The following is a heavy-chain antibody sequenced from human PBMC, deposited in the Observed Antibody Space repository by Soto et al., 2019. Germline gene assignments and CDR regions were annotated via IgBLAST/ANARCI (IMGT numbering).Heavy chain of an antibody. Sequence: VASVKVSCKASGYTFTSYAMHWVRQAPGQRLEWMGWINADNGNTKYSQKFQGRVTITRDTSASTAYMELSSLRSEDTAVYYCARDAITMVRGVILWFDPWGQGTLVTVSS. CDR3: ARDAITMVRGVILWFDP. CDR1: GYTFTSYA. J-gene: IGHJ5*02. V-gene: IGHV1-3*01. CDR2: INADNGNT. D-gene: IGHD3-10*01.